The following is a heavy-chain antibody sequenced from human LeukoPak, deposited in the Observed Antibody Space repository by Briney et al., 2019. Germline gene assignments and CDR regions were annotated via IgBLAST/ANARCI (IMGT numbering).Heavy chain of an antibody. Sequence: ASGKVSCKASGYTFTSYGISWVRQAPGQGLEWMGWISAYNGNTNYAQKLQGRVTMTTDTSTSTAYMELRSLRSDDTAVYYCARALRPDCSGGSCYLRSFYYYYFGMDVWGQGTTVTVSS. V-gene: IGHV1-18*01. CDR3: ARALRPDCSGGSCYLRSFYYYYFGMDV. J-gene: IGHJ6*02. D-gene: IGHD2-15*01. CDR1: GYTFTSYG. CDR2: ISAYNGNT.